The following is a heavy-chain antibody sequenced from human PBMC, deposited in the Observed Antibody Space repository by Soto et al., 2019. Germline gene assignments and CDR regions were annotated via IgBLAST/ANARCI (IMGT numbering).Heavy chain of an antibody. J-gene: IGHJ2*01. CDR3: ATPGGQQLVLVWYFDL. V-gene: IGHV3-23*01. D-gene: IGHD6-13*01. CDR2: ISGSGGST. CDR1: GFTFSSYA. Sequence: EVQLLESGGGLVQPGGSLRLSCAASGFTFSSYAMSWVRQAPGKGLEWVSAISGSGGSTYYADSVKGRFTISRDNSKNTLYLQMNSLRAEDTAVYYCATPGGQQLVLVWYFDLWGRGTPVTVSS.